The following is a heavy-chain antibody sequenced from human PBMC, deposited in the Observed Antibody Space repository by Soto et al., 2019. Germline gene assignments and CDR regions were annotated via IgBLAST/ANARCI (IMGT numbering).Heavy chain of an antibody. CDR3: ARAPYDFWSGPNYLGYYYYMDV. Sequence: SQTLSLTCAISGDSVSSNSAAWNWIRQSPSRGLEWLGRTYYRSKWYNDYAVSVKSRITINPDTSKNQFSLQLNSVTPEDTAVYYCARAPYDFWSGPNYLGYYYYMDVWGKGTTVTVS. CDR2: TYYRSKWYN. D-gene: IGHD3-3*01. V-gene: IGHV6-1*01. J-gene: IGHJ6*03. CDR1: GDSVSSNSAA.